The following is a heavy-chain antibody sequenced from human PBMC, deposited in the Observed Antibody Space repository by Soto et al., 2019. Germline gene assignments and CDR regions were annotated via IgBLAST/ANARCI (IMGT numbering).Heavy chain of an antibody. CDR3: ARDRHSSGWYSDAFDI. J-gene: IGHJ3*02. CDR2: ISSSSSYI. Sequence: PGGSLRLSCAASGFTFSSYSMNWVRQAPGKGLEWVSSISSSSSYIYYADSVKGRFTISRDNAKNSLYLQMNSLRAEDTAVYYCARDRHSSGWYSDAFDIWGQGTMVTVSS. V-gene: IGHV3-21*01. CDR1: GFTFSSYS. D-gene: IGHD6-19*01.